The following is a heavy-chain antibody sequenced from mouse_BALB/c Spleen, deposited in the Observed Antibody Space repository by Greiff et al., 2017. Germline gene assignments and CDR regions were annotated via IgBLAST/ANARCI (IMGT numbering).Heavy chain of an antibody. Sequence: VHVKQSGAELVRSGASVKLSCTASGFNIKDYYMHWVKQRPEQGLEWIGWIDPENGDTEYAPKFQGKATMTADTSSNTAYLQLSSLTSEDTAVYYCAIYYDYDGDYFDYWGQGTTLTVSS. CDR3: AIYYDYDGDYFDY. CDR1: GFNIKDYY. D-gene: IGHD2-4*01. J-gene: IGHJ2*01. V-gene: IGHV14-4*02. CDR2: IDPENGDT.